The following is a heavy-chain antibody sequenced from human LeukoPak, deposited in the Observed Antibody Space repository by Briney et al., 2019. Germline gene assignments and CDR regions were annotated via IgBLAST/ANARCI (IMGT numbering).Heavy chain of an antibody. Sequence: KPSETLSLTCTVSGGSISSSSYYWGWIRQPPGKGLEWIGSIYYSGSTYYNPSLKSRVTISVDTSKNQFSLKLSSVTAEDTAVYYCARPAGRAYCGGDCVRHWFDPWGQGTLVTVSS. V-gene: IGHV4-39*01. J-gene: IGHJ5*02. CDR2: IYYSGST. D-gene: IGHD2-21*02. CDR3: ARPAGRAYCGGDCVRHWFDP. CDR1: GGSISSSSYY.